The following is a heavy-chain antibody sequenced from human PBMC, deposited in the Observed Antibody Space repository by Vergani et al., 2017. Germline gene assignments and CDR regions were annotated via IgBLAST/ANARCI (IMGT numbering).Heavy chain of an antibody. J-gene: IGHJ6*02. CDR2: ISYDGSNK. Sequence: VQLVESGGGLVQPGGSLRLSCAASGFTFSSYSMNWVRQAPGKGLEWVAVISYDGSNKYYADSVKGRFTISRDNSKNTLYVQMNSLRAEDTAVYYCAKDLHTGYYDFWSGYSRYYYYGMDVWGQGTTVTVSS. D-gene: IGHD3-3*01. CDR1: GFTFSSYS. CDR3: AKDLHTGYYDFWSGYSRYYYYGMDV. V-gene: IGHV3-30*18.